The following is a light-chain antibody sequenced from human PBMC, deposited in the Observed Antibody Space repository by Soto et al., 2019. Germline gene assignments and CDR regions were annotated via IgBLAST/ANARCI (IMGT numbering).Light chain of an antibody. J-gene: IGKJ1*01. CDR3: QRYDSLRK. Sequence: EIVLTQSPGTLSLSPGERATLSCRASQSVRSNFLAWYQQKPGQAPRLLIYGASNRATGIPDRFSGSGSGTDFTLTITRLEPEDFAMYYCQRYDSLRKCGQGTKVDIK. CDR2: GAS. V-gene: IGKV3-20*01. CDR1: QSVRSNF.